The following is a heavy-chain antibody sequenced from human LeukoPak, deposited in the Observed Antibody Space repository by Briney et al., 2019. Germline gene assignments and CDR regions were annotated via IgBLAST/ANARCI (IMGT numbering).Heavy chain of an antibody. Sequence: GGSPRLSCAASRFTFNDYAVSWVRQAPGKGLEWVSGIGGSGDRTYYAGSVKGRFTISIDNSKNTLYLQMNNLRGDDTAIYYCAKGASSAWYLHYWGQGTLVTVSS. CDR2: IGGSGDRT. CDR3: AKGASSAWYLHY. CDR1: RFTFNDYA. V-gene: IGHV3-23*01. D-gene: IGHD6-19*01. J-gene: IGHJ4*02.